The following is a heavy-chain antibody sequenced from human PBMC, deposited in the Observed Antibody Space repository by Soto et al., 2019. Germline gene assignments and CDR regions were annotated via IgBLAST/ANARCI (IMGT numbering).Heavy chain of an antibody. D-gene: IGHD6-13*01. V-gene: IGHV3-23*01. Sequence: GGSLRLSCAASGFTFSSYAMSWVRQAPGKGLEWVSAISGSGGSTYYADSVKGRFTISRDNSKNTLYLQMNSLRAEDTAVYYCAKDRDMRYSSSWYGAFDIWGQGTMVTVPS. CDR2: ISGSGGST. CDR1: GFTFSSYA. J-gene: IGHJ3*02. CDR3: AKDRDMRYSSSWYGAFDI.